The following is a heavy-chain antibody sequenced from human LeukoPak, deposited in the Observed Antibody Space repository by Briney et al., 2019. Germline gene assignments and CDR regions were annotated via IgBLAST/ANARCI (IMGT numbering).Heavy chain of an antibody. Sequence: PGGSLRLSCAASGFTFSSYAMSWVRQAPGKGLEWVSGISGCGGTTYHADSVEGRFTISRDNAKNSLYLQMNSLRAEDTALYYCAKMGSVTFDYWGQGTLVTVSS. CDR2: ISGCGGTT. J-gene: IGHJ4*02. V-gene: IGHV3-23*01. D-gene: IGHD3-16*01. CDR1: GFTFSSYA. CDR3: AKMGSVTFDY.